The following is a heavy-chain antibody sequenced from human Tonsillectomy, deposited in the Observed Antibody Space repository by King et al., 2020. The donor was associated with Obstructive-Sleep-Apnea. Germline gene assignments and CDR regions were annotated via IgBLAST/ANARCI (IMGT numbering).Heavy chain of an antibody. V-gene: IGHV3-30*02. Sequence: VQLVESGGGVVQPGGSLRLSCAASGFTFSNYGIHWVRQAPGKGLEWVAFIRYDGSDKYYADSVKGRFTISRDNSKNTLYLQMNSLRVEDTAVYYCAKFGYGGNSGWGQGTLVTVSS. J-gene: IGHJ4*02. D-gene: IGHD4-23*01. CDR1: GFTFSNYG. CDR3: AKFGYGGNSG. CDR2: IRYDGSDK.